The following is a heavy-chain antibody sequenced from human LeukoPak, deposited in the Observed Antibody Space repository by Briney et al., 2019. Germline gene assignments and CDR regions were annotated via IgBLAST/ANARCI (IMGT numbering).Heavy chain of an antibody. CDR1: GGSISSSSYY. J-gene: IGHJ5*02. CDR3: ASQWVVVVAATRLNWFDP. V-gene: IGHV4-39*01. CDR2: IYYSGST. Sequence: SETLSLTCTVSGGSISSSSYYWGWIRQPPGKGLEWIGGIYYSGSTYYNPSLKSRVTISVDTSKNQLSLKLSSVTAADTAVYYCASQWVVVVAATRLNWFDPWGQGTLVTVSS. D-gene: IGHD2-15*01.